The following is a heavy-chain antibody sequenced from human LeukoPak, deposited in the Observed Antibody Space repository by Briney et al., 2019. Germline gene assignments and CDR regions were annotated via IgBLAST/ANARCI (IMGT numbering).Heavy chain of an antibody. J-gene: IGHJ6*02. Sequence: GSSVKVSCKASGGTFSSYAISWVRQAPRQGLEWMGGIIPIFGTTNYAQTFQGRVTITADESTSTAYMELSSLRSEDTAVYYCARAGYSNSSRDNYYYYYGMDVWGQGTTATVSS. CDR2: IIPIFGTT. V-gene: IGHV1-69*01. D-gene: IGHD6-13*01. CDR1: GGTFSSYA. CDR3: ARAGYSNSSRDNYYYYYGMDV.